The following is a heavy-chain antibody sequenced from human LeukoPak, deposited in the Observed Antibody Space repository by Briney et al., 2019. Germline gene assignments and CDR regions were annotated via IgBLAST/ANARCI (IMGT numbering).Heavy chain of an antibody. CDR2: IIPIFGTA. CDR1: GGTFSSCA. J-gene: IGHJ3*02. V-gene: IGHV1-69*05. Sequence: SSVTVSYKASGGTFSSCAIIWVRQPPGQGLEWMGGIIPIFGTANYAQKFQGRVTITTDESTSTAYMELSSLRSEDTAVYYCARGCFGISGVVIGAFDIWGQGTMATVSS. CDR3: ARGCFGISGVVIGAFDI. D-gene: IGHD3-3*01.